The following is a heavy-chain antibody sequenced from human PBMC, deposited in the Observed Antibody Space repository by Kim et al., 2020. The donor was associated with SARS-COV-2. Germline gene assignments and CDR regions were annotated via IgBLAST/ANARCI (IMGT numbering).Heavy chain of an antibody. CDR1: GFTFTSYS. Sequence: GGSLRLSCATSGFTFTSYSMNWVRQAPGKGLEWVSYISSSSDTMYYTDSVKGRFTISRDNARMSLYLQMNSLRVEDTAVDYCTRDVGNYGSGYGLDVWG. CDR3: TRDVGNYGSGYGLDV. J-gene: IGHJ6*02. D-gene: IGHD3-10*01. V-gene: IGHV3-48*04. CDR2: ISSSSDTM.